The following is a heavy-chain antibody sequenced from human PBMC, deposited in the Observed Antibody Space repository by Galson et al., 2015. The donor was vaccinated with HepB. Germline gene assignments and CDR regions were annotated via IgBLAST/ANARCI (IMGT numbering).Heavy chain of an antibody. J-gene: IGHJ3*02. Sequence: SLRLSCAASGFSVRSNYMNWVRQAPGKGLEWVSVIYNDGRTFYAESVKGRFTISRDNSKNTLYLQMNSLRAEDTAVYYCARGGYTGMIIIAGAFDIWGQGTMVTVSS. CDR2: IYNDGRT. V-gene: IGHV3-66*02. D-gene: IGHD3-3*01. CDR3: ARGGYTGMIIIAGAFDI. CDR1: GFSVRSNY.